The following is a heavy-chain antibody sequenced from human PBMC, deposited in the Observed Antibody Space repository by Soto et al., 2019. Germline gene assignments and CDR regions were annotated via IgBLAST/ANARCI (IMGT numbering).Heavy chain of an antibody. D-gene: IGHD2-2*01. CDR1: GFTFSSYA. CDR3: AKLVLPAATDWYYFDY. V-gene: IGHV3-23*01. CDR2: ISGSGGST. Sequence: EVQLLESGGGLVQPGGSLRLSCAASGFTFSSYAMSWVRQAPGKGLEWVSAISGSGGSTYYADSVKGRFTISRDNSKNTLYLQMNSLRAEDTAVYYCAKLVLPAATDWYYFDYWGQGTLVTVSS. J-gene: IGHJ4*02.